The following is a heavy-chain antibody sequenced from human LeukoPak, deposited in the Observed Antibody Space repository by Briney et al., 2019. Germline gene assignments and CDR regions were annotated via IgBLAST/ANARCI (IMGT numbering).Heavy chain of an antibody. CDR3: ARDSGTTGEVKFDP. Sequence: PSETLSLTCTVSGGSISSYYWSWIRQPAGTALEWIGRIYTSGTITYNPSLKSRVTMSVDTSKNQFSLKLSSVTTADTAVYYCARDSGTTGEVKFDPWGQGTLVTVSS. V-gene: IGHV4-4*07. D-gene: IGHD3-10*01. CDR1: GGSISSYY. J-gene: IGHJ5*02. CDR2: IYTSGTI.